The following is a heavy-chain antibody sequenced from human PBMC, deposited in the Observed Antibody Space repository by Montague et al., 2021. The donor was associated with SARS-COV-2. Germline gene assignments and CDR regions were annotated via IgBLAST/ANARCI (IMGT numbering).Heavy chain of an antibody. CDR2: XDWDDDK. CDR3: ARMTVTTALDY. D-gene: IGHD4-17*01. CDR1: GFSLSTSGIC. V-gene: IGHV2-70*11. J-gene: IGHJ4*02. Sequence: PALVKPTKTLTLTCTFSGFSLSTSGICVSWIRQPPGKALEWLARXDWDDDKYYSTSLKTRLTISKDTSKNQVVLTMTNMDPVDTATYYCARMTVTTALDYWGQRTLVTVSS.